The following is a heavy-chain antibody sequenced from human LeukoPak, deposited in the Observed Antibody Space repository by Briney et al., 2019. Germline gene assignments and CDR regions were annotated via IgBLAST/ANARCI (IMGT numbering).Heavy chain of an antibody. J-gene: IGHJ4*02. CDR2: IYYSGST. V-gene: IGHV4-38-2*02. CDR1: GYTIISDYF. Sequence: SETLSLTCIVSGYTIISDYFWGWVRQPPGKGPEWIGSIYYSGSTYYNPSLKSRVTISVDTSKNQFSLKLSSVTAADTAVYYCARLVDTAMVTRADYWGQGTLVTVSS. D-gene: IGHD5-18*01. CDR3: ARLVDTAMVTRADY.